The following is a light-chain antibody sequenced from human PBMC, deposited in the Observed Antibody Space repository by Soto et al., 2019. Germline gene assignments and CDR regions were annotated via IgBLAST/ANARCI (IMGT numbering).Light chain of an antibody. CDR1: QDIRNY. CDR3: QQYDNLPLFT. Sequence: DIQMTQSPSSLSASAGDRVTITCQASQDIRNYSNWSQQKLGKAPKLLIYDAFNLETGVPSGFSGSGSGTDFTFTISSLQAEDIATYYCQQYDNLPLFTFGQGTKLEIK. CDR2: DAF. V-gene: IGKV1-33*01. J-gene: IGKJ2*01.